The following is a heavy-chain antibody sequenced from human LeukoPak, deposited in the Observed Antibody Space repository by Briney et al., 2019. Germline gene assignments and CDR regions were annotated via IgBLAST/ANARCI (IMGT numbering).Heavy chain of an antibody. CDR1: GGSISSSSYY. J-gene: IGHJ5*02. V-gene: IGHV4-39*07. D-gene: IGHD4-17*01. CDR3: ARGEHDYGDSVVFDP. CDR2: IYYRGST. Sequence: PSETLSLTCTVSGGSISSSSYYWGWIRQPPGKGLEWIGSIYYRGSTYYNPSLKSRVTISVDTSKNQFSLKLSSVTAADTAVYYCARGEHDYGDSVVFDPWGQGTLVTVSS.